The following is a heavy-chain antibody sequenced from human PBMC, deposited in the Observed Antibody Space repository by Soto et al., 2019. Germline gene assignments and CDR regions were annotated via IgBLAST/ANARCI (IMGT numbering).Heavy chain of an antibody. CDR2: ILHDGRDK. J-gene: IGHJ6*02. CDR3: AKDPSGSYSAYHGMDV. D-gene: IGHD1-26*01. V-gene: IGHV3-30*18. CDR1: GFTFSSYG. Sequence: GGSLRLSCEASGFTFSSYGMHWVRQAPGKGLEWVGVILHDGRDKYYADSVKGRFTISRDNFKNTLHLQMDSLKTEDTAVYYCAKDPSGSYSAYHGMDVWGQRTTVTVSS.